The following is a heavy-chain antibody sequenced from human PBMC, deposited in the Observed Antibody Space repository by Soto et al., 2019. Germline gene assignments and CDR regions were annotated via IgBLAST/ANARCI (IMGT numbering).Heavy chain of an antibody. V-gene: IGHV3-23*01. Sequence: GGSLRLSCAASGFTFSSYAMSWVRQAPGKGLEWVSAISGSGGSTYYADSVKGRFTISRDNSKNTLYLQMNSLRAEDTAVYYCAKVSPPAIISPYYYGMDVWGQGTTVTVSS. CDR1: GFTFSSYA. D-gene: IGHD2-21*01. CDR2: ISGSGGST. J-gene: IGHJ6*02. CDR3: AKVSPPAIISPYYYGMDV.